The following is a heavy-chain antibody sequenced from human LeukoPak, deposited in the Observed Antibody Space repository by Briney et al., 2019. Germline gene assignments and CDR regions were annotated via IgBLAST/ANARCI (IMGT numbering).Heavy chain of an antibody. V-gene: IGHV3-33*08. J-gene: IGHJ4*02. CDR3: ARLYGEMPTIDS. Sequence: GGSLRLSCAASGFTFSEYYMSWIRQAPGNGLEWVAVIWYDGSKKYYADSVKGRFTISRDNSKNTLYLQMNSLRVEDTALYYCARLYGEMPTIDSWGQGTLVTVSS. CDR1: GFTFSEYY. D-gene: IGHD5-24*01. CDR2: IWYDGSKK.